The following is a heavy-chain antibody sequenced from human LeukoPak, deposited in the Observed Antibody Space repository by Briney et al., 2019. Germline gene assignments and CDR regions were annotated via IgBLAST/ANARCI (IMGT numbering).Heavy chain of an antibody. Sequence: GGSLRLSCAASXXTXSSNYMSWVRXAPXKXXXXXXVIYSGGSTYYADSVKGRFTIFRDNSKNTLYLQMNSLRAEDTAVYYCARVYSIVVVPAARIFDYWGQGTLVTVSS. CDR1: XXTXSSNY. CDR2: IYSGGST. CDR3: ARVYSIVVVPAARIFDY. V-gene: IGHV3-53*05. J-gene: IGHJ4*02. D-gene: IGHD2-2*01.